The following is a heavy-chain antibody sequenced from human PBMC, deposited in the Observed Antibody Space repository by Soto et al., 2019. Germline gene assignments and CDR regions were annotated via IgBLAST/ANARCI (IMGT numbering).Heavy chain of an antibody. CDR2: VYPGDSDI. CDR1: GYSFSTYW. CDR3: ARRYCTSVSCYFDY. D-gene: IGHD2-2*01. Sequence: GESLKISCKGSGYSFSTYWIGWVRQMPGKGLEWMGIVYPGDSDIRYSPSFQGQVTISADRSISTTYLQWSGLKASDTAMYYCARRYCTSVSCYFDYWGQGTLVTVSS. J-gene: IGHJ4*02. V-gene: IGHV5-51*01.